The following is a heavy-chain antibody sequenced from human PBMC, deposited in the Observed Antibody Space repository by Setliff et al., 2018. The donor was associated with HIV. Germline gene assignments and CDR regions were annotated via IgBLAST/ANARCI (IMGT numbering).Heavy chain of an antibody. D-gene: IGHD3-22*01. CDR2: ISGGGGST. J-gene: IGHJ4*02. CDR1: GFTFSYYA. CDR3: AARNYFDSSGYQH. Sequence: PGGSLRLSCAASGFTFSYYAMSWVRQAPGKGLEWVSAISGGGGSTYYADSVKGRFTISRDNSKNTLYLQMNSLRAEDTAVYYCAARNYFDSSGYQHWGQGTLVTVSS. V-gene: IGHV3-23*01.